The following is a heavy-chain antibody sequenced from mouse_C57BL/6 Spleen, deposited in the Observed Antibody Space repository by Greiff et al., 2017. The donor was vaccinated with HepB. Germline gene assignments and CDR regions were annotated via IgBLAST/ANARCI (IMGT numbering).Heavy chain of an antibody. CDR1: GYAFSSSW. Sequence: QVQLKQSGPELVKPGASVKISCKASGYAFSSSWMNWVKQRPGKGLEWIGRIYPGDGDTNYNGKFKGQATLTADKSSSTAYMQLSSLTSEDSAVYFCARWETSLFAYWGQGTLVTVSA. CDR3: ARWETSLFAY. V-gene: IGHV1-82*01. CDR2: IYPGDGDT. D-gene: IGHD3-2*01. J-gene: IGHJ3*01.